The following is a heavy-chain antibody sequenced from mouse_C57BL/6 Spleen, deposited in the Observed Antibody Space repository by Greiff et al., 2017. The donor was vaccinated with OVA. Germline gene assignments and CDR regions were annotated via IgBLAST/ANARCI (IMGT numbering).Heavy chain of an antibody. J-gene: IGHJ4*01. Sequence: QVQLQQPGAELVKPGASVKMSCKASGYTFTSYWITWVKQRPGQGLEWIGDIYPGSGSTNYNEKFKSKATLTVDTSSSTAYMQLSSLTSEDSAVYYCARRDYGSSYYYAMDYWGQGTSVTVSS. CDR2: IYPGSGST. V-gene: IGHV1-55*01. CDR1: GYTFTSYW. D-gene: IGHD1-1*01. CDR3: ARRDYGSSYYYAMDY.